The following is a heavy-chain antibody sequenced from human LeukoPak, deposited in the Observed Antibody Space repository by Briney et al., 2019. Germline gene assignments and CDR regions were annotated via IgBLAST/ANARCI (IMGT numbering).Heavy chain of an antibody. CDR1: GFTFSSYE. V-gene: IGHV3-48*03. D-gene: IGHD3-10*01. Sequence: ETGGSLRLSCAASGFTFSSYEMNWVRQAPGKGLEWVAYITSSGRIIYYADSVKGRFTISRDNAKNSLYLQMNSLRAEDTAVYYCASTGGYGSRTYDYYYFGMDVWGQGTTVTVSS. J-gene: IGHJ6*02. CDR3: ASTGGYGSRTYDYYYFGMDV. CDR2: ITSSGRII.